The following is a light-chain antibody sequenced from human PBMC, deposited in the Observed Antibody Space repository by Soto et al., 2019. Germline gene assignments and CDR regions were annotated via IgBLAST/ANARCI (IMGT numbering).Light chain of an antibody. CDR1: QSVSRN. CDR2: DAS. Sequence: EIVLTQSPATLSLSPGERATLSCRASQSVSRNLAGYQQKPGQAPRLLIYDASNRATGIPARFSGSGSGTDFTLTISRLEPEDFAVYYCQQRGAWPYTFGGGTKVQIK. J-gene: IGKJ4*01. CDR3: QQRGAWPYT. V-gene: IGKV3-11*01.